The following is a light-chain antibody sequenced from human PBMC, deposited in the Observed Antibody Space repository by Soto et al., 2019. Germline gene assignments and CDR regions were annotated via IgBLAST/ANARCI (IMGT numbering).Light chain of an antibody. CDR2: DTS. CDR3: QQRSDWPPT. J-gene: IGKJ1*01. V-gene: IGKV1-5*01. CDR1: QSISSW. Sequence: DIQMTQYPSTLSASVGDRVTITCRASQSISSWLAWYQQKPGKAPKLLIYDTSIRATGIPARFSGSGSGTDFTLTISSLEAEDFAVYYCQQRSDWPPTFGQGTKVDIK.